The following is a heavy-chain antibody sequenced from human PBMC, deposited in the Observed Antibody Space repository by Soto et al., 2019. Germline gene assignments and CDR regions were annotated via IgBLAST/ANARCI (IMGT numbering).Heavy chain of an antibody. CDR2: IYYSGST. CDR3: ARFPEYCSGGSCYNNWFDP. Sequence: SETLSLTCTVSGGSISSYYWSWIRQPPGKGLEWIGYIYYSGSTNYNPSLKSRVTISVDTSKNQFSLKLSSVTAADTAVYYCARFPEYCSGGSCYNNWFDPWGQGTLVTVSS. J-gene: IGHJ5*02. V-gene: IGHV4-59*01. CDR1: GGSISSYY. D-gene: IGHD2-15*01.